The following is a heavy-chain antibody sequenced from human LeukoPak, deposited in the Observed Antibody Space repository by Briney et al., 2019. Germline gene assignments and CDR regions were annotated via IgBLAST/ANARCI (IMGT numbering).Heavy chain of an antibody. V-gene: IGHV5-51*01. D-gene: IGHD1-26*01. Sequence: SGESLKISCKGSGYSFTSYWIGWVRQMPGKGLEWMGIIFPADSDTRYSPSFQGQVTISADKSISTAYLHWSSLRSSDTAMYYCARARGTYANDAFDIWGQGTMVTVSP. CDR2: IFPADSDT. CDR1: GYSFTSYW. CDR3: ARARGTYANDAFDI. J-gene: IGHJ3*02.